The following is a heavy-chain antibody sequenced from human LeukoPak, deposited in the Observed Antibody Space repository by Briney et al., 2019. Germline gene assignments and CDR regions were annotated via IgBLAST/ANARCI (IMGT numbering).Heavy chain of an antibody. J-gene: IGHJ4*02. CDR1: GYSFTSYW. Sequence: AGESLKISCKGSGYSFTSYWIGWVRQMPGKGLEWMGIIYPGDSDTRYSPSFQGQVTISADKSISTAYLQWSSMKASDTAMYYCARLPTAAVGTRSFYLRYWGQGTLVTVSS. D-gene: IGHD6-13*01. CDR3: ARLPTAAVGTRSFYLRY. V-gene: IGHV5-51*01. CDR2: IYPGDSDT.